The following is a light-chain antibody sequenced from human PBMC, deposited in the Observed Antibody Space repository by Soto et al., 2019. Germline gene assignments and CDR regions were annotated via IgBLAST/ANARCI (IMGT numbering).Light chain of an antibody. CDR2: AAS. CDR1: QSVRTH. CDR3: QQSYSPPRT. Sequence: DIQMTQSPSSLSASIGDRVTITCRASQSVRTHLNWYHQKPGKAPELLIYAASSLQAGVPSRFSGSVSVTDFTLTISSLHPEDFGDYYCQQSYSPPRTFGQGTNLQIK. J-gene: IGKJ2*01. V-gene: IGKV1-39*01.